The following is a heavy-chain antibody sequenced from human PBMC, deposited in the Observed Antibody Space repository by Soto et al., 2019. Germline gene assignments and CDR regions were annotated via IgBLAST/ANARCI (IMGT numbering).Heavy chain of an antibody. V-gene: IGHV1-2*02. J-gene: IGHJ4*02. Sequence: QVQLVQSGAEVKKPGASVKVSCKASGYSFTAYFIHWVRQAPGQGLEWMGWINPTSGVSKSAPKFKGGVTMTRDTSFNTMYMEVTWLTTDDTAVYYCARDWGQNSGYLWGQATLVTVSS. CDR3: ARDWGQNSGYL. D-gene: IGHD5-12*01. CDR1: GYSFTAYF. CDR2: INPTSGVS.